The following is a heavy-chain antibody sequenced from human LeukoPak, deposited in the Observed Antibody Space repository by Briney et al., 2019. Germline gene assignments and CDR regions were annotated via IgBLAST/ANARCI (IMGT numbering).Heavy chain of an antibody. CDR2: MNHSGST. V-gene: IGHV4-34*01. D-gene: IGHD5-12*01. Sequence: PSETLSLSCTVSVYSISNSYYQSWIRQPRGKGLEWIGEMNHSGSTNYNPCLKSRVTISVDTSKNQFSLKLSSVTAADTAVYYCARHTRYSGYDLSPIRGSTHTTYSRGFDYWGQGTLVTVSS. J-gene: IGHJ4*02. CDR1: VYSISNSYY. CDR3: ARHTRYSGYDLSPIRGSTHTTYSRGFDY.